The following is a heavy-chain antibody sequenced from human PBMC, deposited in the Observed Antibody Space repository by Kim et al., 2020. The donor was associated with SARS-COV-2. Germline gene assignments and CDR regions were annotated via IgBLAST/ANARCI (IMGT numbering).Heavy chain of an antibody. CDR1: GYTFTSRD. CDR2: VSPNNGNT. D-gene: IGHD2-15*01. CDR3: ARGLGGAATNWFDP. V-gene: IGHV1-8*01. Sequence: ASVKVSCKASGYTFTSRDINWIRQATGQGLEWMGWVSPNNGNTGYAQRFQGRVTMTRDTSISTAYMELTNLRSEDTAVYYCARGLGGAATNWFDPWGQGTLVTVSS. J-gene: IGHJ5*02.